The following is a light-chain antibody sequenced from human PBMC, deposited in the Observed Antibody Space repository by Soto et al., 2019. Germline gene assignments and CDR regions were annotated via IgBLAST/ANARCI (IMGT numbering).Light chain of an antibody. J-gene: IGKJ4*01. Sequence: DIQMTQSPSTLSASVGDRVTITCRASQSIDTWLAWYQQKPGKAPKLLIYRASSLESGVPSRFSGSGSGTEFTLTISSLQPDDFSTYYCQRYDTYSGTFGGGTKVEIK. CDR3: QRYDTYSGT. V-gene: IGKV1-5*03. CDR2: RAS. CDR1: QSIDTW.